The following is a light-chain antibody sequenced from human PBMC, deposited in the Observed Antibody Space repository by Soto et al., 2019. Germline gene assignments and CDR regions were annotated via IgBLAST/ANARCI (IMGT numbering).Light chain of an antibody. J-gene: IGLJ1*01. CDR3: ASYAGSNNYV. V-gene: IGLV2-8*01. Sequence: QSALTQPPSASGSPGQSVTISCTGTSGDIGGYNYVSWYQQHPGKAPKLIIYDVTKRPPGVPDRFSGSRSANTASLTVSGLQAEDEADYYCASYAGSNNYVFGTGTKVTVL. CDR2: DVT. CDR1: SGDIGGYNY.